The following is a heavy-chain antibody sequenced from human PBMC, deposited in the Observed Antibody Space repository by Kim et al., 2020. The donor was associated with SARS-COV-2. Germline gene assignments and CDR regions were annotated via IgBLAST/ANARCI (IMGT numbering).Heavy chain of an antibody. J-gene: IGHJ3*02. D-gene: IGHD3-3*01. CDR3: AKVGGDTGDLEWLWGDAFDI. Sequence: RFTISRDNSKNTLYLQMNSLRAEDTAVYYCAKVGGDTGDLEWLWGDAFDIWGQGTMVTVSS. V-gene: IGHV3-33*06.